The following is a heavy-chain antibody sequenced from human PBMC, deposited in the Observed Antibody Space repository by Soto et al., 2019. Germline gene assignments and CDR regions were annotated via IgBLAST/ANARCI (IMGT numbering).Heavy chain of an antibody. D-gene: IGHD1-7*01. CDR2: IKSKTDGGTT. Sequence: GGSLRLSCAASGFTFSNAWMNWVRQAPGKGLEWVGRIKSKTDGGTTDYAAPVKGRFTISRDDSKNTLYLQMNSLKTEDTAVYYCTKKLELLSGLFDPWGQGTLVTVSS. V-gene: IGHV3-15*07. J-gene: IGHJ5*02. CDR1: GFTFSNAW. CDR3: TKKLELLSGLFDP.